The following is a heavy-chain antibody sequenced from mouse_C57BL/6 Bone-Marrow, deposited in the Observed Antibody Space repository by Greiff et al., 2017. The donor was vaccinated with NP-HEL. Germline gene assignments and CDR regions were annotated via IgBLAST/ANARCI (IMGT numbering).Heavy chain of an antibody. CDR3: AREVIYYDYDGYYYAMDY. V-gene: IGHV1-69*01. CDR2: IDPSDSYT. D-gene: IGHD2-4*01. CDR1: GYTFTSYW. J-gene: IGHJ4*01. Sequence: QVQLQQPGAELVMPGASVKLSCTASGYTFTSYWMHWVQQRPGQGLEWIGEIDPSDSYTNYNQKFKGKSTLTVDKSSSTAYMQLSSLSSEDSTFYYCAREVIYYDYDGYYYAMDYWGQGTSVTVSS.